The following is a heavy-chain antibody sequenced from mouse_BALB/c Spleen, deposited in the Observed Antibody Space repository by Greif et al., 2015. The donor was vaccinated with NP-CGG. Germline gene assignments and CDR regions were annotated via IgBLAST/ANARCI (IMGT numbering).Heavy chain of an antibody. J-gene: IGHJ1*01. V-gene: IGHV1-80*01. CDR3: AREDYGTWYFDV. D-gene: IGHD1-1*01. Sequence: QVQLQQSGAELVRPGSSVKISCKASGYAFSSYWMNWVKQRPGQGLEWIGQIYPGEGDTNYNGKFKGKATLTADKSSSTAYMQLSSLTSEDSAVYFCAREDYGTWYFDVWGAGTTVTVSS. CDR2: IYPGEGDT. CDR1: GYAFSSYW.